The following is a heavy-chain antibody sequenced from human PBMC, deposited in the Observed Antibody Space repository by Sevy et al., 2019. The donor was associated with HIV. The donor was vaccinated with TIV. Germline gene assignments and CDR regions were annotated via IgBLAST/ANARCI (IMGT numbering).Heavy chain of an antibody. V-gene: IGHV3-33*03. Sequence: GGSLRLSCAGSGFTFSNYAMHWVRQAPGKGVECVAGLWSHGRREYYADFAKGRFTISRDNSKNTVYLHMDSLRTDDTAVYYCAKEDDAFDVWGQWTMVTVSS. CDR3: AKEDDAFDV. CDR2: LWSHGRRE. CDR1: GFTFSNYA. J-gene: IGHJ3*01.